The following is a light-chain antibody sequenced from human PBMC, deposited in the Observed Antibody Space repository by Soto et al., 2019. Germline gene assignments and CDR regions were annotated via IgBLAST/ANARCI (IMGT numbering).Light chain of an antibody. Sequence: EIVLTQSPGTLSLSPGEGATLSCRASQSVSSNYLAWYQQKPGQAPRLLIFGASNRASDIPDRFSGSGSGTEFTLTISSLEPEDFAVYYCQQRSNWPPFTFGPGTKVEIK. CDR3: QQRSNWPPFT. J-gene: IGKJ3*01. CDR1: QSVSSNY. CDR2: GAS. V-gene: IGKV3D-20*02.